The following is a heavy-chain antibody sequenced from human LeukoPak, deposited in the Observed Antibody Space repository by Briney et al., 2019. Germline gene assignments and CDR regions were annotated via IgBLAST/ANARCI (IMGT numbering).Heavy chain of an antibody. CDR3: ARAPTPGYCSSTSCAHAFDI. D-gene: IGHD2-2*01. J-gene: IGHJ3*02. CDR1: GGSLSGYY. V-gene: IGHV4-59*10. Sequence: PSETLSLTCAVYGGSLSGYYWSWIRQPAGKGLEWIGRIYTSGSTNYNPSLKSRVTMSVDTSKNQFSLKLSSVTAADTAVYYCARAPTPGYCSSTSCAHAFDIWGQGTMVTVSS. CDR2: IYTSGST.